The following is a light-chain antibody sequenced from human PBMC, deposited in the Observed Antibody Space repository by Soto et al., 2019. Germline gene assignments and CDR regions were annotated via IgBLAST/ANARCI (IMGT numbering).Light chain of an antibody. V-gene: IGKV3-20*01. Sequence: EIVLTQSPGTLSLSAGERATLSCRASQSISSSSLSWYQQKPGQAPSLLIYGASNRATGVPDRFSGGGSGTDFTLTISRLEPEDFAVYFCQQYVTAPRTFGQGTKVDIK. J-gene: IGKJ1*01. CDR1: QSISSSS. CDR3: QQYVTAPRT. CDR2: GAS.